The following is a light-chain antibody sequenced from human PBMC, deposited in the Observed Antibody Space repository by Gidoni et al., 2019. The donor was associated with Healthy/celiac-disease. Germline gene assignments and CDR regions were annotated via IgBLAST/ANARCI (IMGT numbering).Light chain of an antibody. CDR2: AAS. CDR1: QSISSY. Sequence: DIQMTQSPSSLSASVGERVTITCRASQSISSYLNWYQQKPGKAPKLLIYAASSLQSGVPSRFSGSGSGTDFTLTISSLQPEDFATYYCQQSYSNSRTFGQGTKLEIK. J-gene: IGKJ2*01. CDR3: QQSYSNSRT. V-gene: IGKV1-39*01.